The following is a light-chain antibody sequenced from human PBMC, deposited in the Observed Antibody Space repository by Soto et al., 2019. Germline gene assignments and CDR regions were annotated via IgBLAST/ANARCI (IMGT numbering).Light chain of an antibody. Sequence: DIPMTQSPSSLSASVGDRVTITCRASQGITYYLAWFQQKPGKAPKSLISGASSLQSGVPSRFNGSGFGTDFSLTISILQPEDIATYYCHQYDSYPRTCGPGTKAEIK. CDR2: GAS. CDR3: HQYDSYPRT. CDR1: QGITYY. J-gene: IGKJ1*01. V-gene: IGKV1-16*01.